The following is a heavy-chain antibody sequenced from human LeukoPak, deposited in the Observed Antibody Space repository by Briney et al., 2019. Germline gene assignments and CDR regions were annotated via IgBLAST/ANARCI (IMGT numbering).Heavy chain of an antibody. J-gene: IGHJ4*02. CDR3: AGDSPSSSPALDY. CDR1: GDSISSYC. V-gene: IGHV3-30*03. Sequence: LSLTCTVSGDSISSYCWSWIRQAPGKGLEWVAVISYDGSNKYYADSVKGRFTISRDNSKNTLYLQMNSLRAEDTAVYYCAGDSPSSSPALDYWGQGTLVTVSS. CDR2: ISYDGSNK. D-gene: IGHD6-13*01.